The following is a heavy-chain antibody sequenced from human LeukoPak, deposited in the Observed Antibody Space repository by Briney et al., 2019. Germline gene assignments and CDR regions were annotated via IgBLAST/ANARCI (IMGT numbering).Heavy chain of an antibody. CDR3: ARVVLRYFVSAYYFDY. J-gene: IGHJ4*02. CDR1: GGSFSGYY. CDR2: INHSGST. D-gene: IGHD3-9*01. V-gene: IGHV4-34*01. Sequence: SETLSLTCAVYGGSFSGYYWSWIRQPPGKGLEWIGEINHSGSTNYNPSLKSRVTISVDTSKNQFSLKLSSVTAADTAVYYCARVVLRYFVSAYYFDYWGQGTLVTVSS.